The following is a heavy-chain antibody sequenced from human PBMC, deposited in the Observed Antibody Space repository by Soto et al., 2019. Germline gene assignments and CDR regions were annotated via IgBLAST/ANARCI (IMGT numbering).Heavy chain of an antibody. CDR2: ISSDGSKQ. CDR3: AKDGVGGAGQLWLVRFPDY. CDR1: GFTLSTMA. Sequence: QVQLVDSGGGVVQPGGSLKLSGPASGFTLSTMARHWVRRAPGRGREGGAVISSDGSKQYYTDSVKGRFTISRDNSKNTLYLQMNSLRAEDTAIYYCAKDGVGGAGQLWLVRFPDYWGQGTQVTVSS. V-gene: IGHV3-30*18. D-gene: IGHD6-19*01. J-gene: IGHJ4*02.